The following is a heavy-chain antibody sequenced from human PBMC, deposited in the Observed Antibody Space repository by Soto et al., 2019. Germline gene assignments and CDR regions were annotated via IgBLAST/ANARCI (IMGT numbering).Heavy chain of an antibody. J-gene: IGHJ3*02. CDR1: GYTFTSYY. CDR3: GSVFAGNWNDDPSGGAFDI. D-gene: IGHD1-1*01. Sequence: ASVKVSCKASGYTFTSYYMHWVRQAPGQGLEWMGRINPSGGSTNYAQKYQGRVTMTRDTSTSTAYMELSSLSSEDTAVYYCGSVFAGNWNDDPSGGAFDIWGQGTKVTVSS. V-gene: IGHV1-46*03. CDR2: INPSGGST.